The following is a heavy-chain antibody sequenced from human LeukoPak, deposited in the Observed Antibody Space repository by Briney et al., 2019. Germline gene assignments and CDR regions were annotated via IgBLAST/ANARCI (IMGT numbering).Heavy chain of an antibody. CDR1: GFTFSSYG. Sequence: GGSLRLSCAASGFTFSSYGMHWVRQAPGKGLEWVAVVWYDGSNKYYADSVKGRFTISRDNSKNTLYLQMNSLRAEDTAVYYCARDWASGPMAPDYWGQGTLVTVSS. V-gene: IGHV3-33*08. D-gene: IGHD3-10*01. J-gene: IGHJ4*02. CDR2: VWYDGSNK. CDR3: ARDWASGPMAPDY.